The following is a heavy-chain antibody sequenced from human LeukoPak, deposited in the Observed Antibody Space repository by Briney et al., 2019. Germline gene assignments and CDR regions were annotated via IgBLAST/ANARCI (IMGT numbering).Heavy chain of an antibody. CDR2: INSDGSAT. J-gene: IGHJ6*02. CDR1: GFPFSSYW. CDR3: ASDSPYYGMDV. V-gene: IGHV3-74*01. Sequence: GGSLRLSCAASGFPFSSYWMHWVRQVPGKGLLWVSRINSDGSATIYADSVRGRFTISRDNAKNTLYLQMSGLRVGDTAVYHCASDSPYYGMDVWGQGTTVTVSS.